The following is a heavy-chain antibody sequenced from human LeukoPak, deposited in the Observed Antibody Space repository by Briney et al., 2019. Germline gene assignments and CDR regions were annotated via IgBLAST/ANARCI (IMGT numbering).Heavy chain of an antibody. CDR2: ISDSGGKT. D-gene: IGHD4-17*01. Sequence: GGSLRLSCTAAGFTFNNYAMSWVRQAPGKGLEWVSHISDSGGKTYYADSVKGRFTISRDNAKNSLFLQMNSLRAEDTAVYYCARGSYGDYDYWGQGTLVTVSS. CDR1: GFTFNNYA. CDR3: ARGSYGDYDY. V-gene: IGHV3-23*01. J-gene: IGHJ4*02.